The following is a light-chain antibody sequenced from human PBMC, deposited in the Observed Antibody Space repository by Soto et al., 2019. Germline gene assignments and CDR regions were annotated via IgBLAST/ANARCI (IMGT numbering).Light chain of an antibody. CDR1: SSNIGAGYD. J-gene: IGLJ2*01. Sequence: QSVLTQPPSASGTPGQRVTISCSGSSSNIGAGYDVHWYQQLPGTAPKLLIFGNNHRPSGVPDRFSGSKSGTSASLAITGLQAEDEADYYCQSYDGSLSNSVLFGGGTKVTVL. CDR2: GNN. V-gene: IGLV1-40*01. CDR3: QSYDGSLSNSVL.